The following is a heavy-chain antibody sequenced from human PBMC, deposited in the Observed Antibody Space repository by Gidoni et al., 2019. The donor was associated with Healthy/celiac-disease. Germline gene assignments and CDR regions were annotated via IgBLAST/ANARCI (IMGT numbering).Heavy chain of an antibody. V-gene: IGHV1-2*02. J-gene: IGHJ3*02. CDR2: INPNSGGT. D-gene: IGHD1-1*01. CDR3: ASASQSMEGANWNDEGDAFDI. CDR1: GYTFTGYY. Sequence: QVQLVQSGAEVKKPGASVKVSCKASGYTFTGYYMHWVRQAPGQGLEWMGWINPNSGGTNYAQKFQGRVTMTRDTSISTAYMELSRLRSDDTAVYYCASASQSMEGANWNDEGDAFDIWGQGTMVTVSS.